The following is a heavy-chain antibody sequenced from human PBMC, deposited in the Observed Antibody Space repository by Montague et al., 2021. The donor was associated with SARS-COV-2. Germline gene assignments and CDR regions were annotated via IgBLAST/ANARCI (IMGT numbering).Heavy chain of an antibody. CDR3: AHLHTGFWSAYFST. V-gene: IGHV2-5*02. Sequence: PALVKPTQTLTLTCTFSGVSLSTSAVGVGWIRQPPGKALQWLALIYWDDDKRYCPSLKTRLTVTKDTSKNQVVLTMTNMDPVDTATYYCAHLHTGFWSAYFSTWGQGTLVTVSS. J-gene: IGHJ5*02. D-gene: IGHD3-3*01. CDR1: GVSLSTSAVG. CDR2: IYWDDDK.